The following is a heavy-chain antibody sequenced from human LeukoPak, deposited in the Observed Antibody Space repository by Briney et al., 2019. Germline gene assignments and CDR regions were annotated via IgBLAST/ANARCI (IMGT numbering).Heavy chain of an antibody. CDR2: ISYSGST. Sequence: PSETLSLTCTVSGGSISTSNYYWGWIRQPPGKGLEWIGSISYSGSTYYNPSLKSRVTISLDTSKNQFSLKLSSVTAADMAVYYCAKAVVVSTTRLGPFDTWGQGTMVTVSS. CDR3: AKAVVVSTTRLGPFDT. CDR1: GGSISTSNYY. V-gene: IGHV4-39*07. J-gene: IGHJ3*02. D-gene: IGHD3-22*01.